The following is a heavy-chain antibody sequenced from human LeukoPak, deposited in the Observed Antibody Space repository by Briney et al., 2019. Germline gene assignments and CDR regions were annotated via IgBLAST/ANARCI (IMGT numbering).Heavy chain of an antibody. Sequence: SGPTLVNPTQTLTLTCTFSGFSLSTSGVGVGWIRQPPGKALEWLALIYWDDDKRYSPSLKSRLTITKDTSKNQVVLTMTNMDPVDTATYCCAHRRRDDSSGYYYFDDAFDIWGQGTMVTVSS. D-gene: IGHD3-22*01. V-gene: IGHV2-5*02. J-gene: IGHJ3*02. CDR1: GFSLSTSGVG. CDR2: IYWDDDK. CDR3: AHRRRDDSSGYYYFDDAFDI.